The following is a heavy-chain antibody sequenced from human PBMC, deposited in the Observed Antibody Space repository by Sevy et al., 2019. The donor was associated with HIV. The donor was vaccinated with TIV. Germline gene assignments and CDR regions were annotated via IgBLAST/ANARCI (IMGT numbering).Heavy chain of an antibody. J-gene: IGHJ6*02. Sequence: GGSLRLSCAASGFTFSNYWMSWVRQAPGKGLEWVANIKLDGSEKYYVNSVKGRFTISRDNAKNSLYLQMNSLRAEDTALYYCVRDCSSTSCLWGLDVWGQGTTVTVSS. CDR3: VRDCSSTSCLWGLDV. CDR2: IKLDGSEK. D-gene: IGHD2-2*01. CDR1: GFTFSNYW. V-gene: IGHV3-7*03.